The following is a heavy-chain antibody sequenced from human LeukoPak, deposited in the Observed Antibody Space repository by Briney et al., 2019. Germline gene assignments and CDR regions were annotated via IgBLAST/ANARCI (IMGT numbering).Heavy chain of an antibody. CDR2: IYHSNSN. Sequence: SETLSLTCSVSGCSISSDGFYWSWILQPPGQGLEWIMYIYHSNSNYYNPLLKSLTTISVDRSKNQLSLKLGSVTAADTAVYYCARTRYTSSCAPFDYWGQGTLVTVSS. CDR3: ARTRYTSSCAPFDY. CDR1: GCSISSDGFY. J-gene: IGHJ4*02. V-gene: IGHV4-30-2*01. D-gene: IGHD6-13*01.